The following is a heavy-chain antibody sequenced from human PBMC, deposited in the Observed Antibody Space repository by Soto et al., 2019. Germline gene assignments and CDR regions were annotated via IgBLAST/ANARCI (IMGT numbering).Heavy chain of an antibody. CDR2: IYSSGGT. CDR1: GGSVSSDTHY. J-gene: IGHJ6*02. Sequence: SETLSLTCTVSGGSVSSDTHYWSWIRQPPGKRLEWIGFIYSSGGTNYNPPLKSRVTMSVDTSKNQFSLKLRSVIVADTAVYHCARFVRSCSGTTCYTRADVWGQGTTVTVSS. D-gene: IGHD2-2*02. V-gene: IGHV4-61*01. CDR3: ARFVRSCSGTTCYTRADV.